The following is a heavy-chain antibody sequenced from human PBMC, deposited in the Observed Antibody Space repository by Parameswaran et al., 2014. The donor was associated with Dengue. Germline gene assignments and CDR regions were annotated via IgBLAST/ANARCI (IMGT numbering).Heavy chain of an antibody. V-gene: IGHV4-4*02. CDR2: IYHSGST. Sequence: VRQAPGKGLEWIGEIYHSGSTNYNPSLKSRVTISVDKSKNQFSLKLSSVTAADTAVYYCARDLRGSYEFYYYGMDVWGQGTTVTVSS. CDR3: ARDLRGSYEFYYYGMDV. D-gene: IGHD1-26*01. J-gene: IGHJ6*02.